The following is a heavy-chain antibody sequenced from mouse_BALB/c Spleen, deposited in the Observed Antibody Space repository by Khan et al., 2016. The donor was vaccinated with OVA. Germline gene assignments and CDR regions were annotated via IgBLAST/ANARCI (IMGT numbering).Heavy chain of an antibody. CDR1: GFTFIDYG. D-gene: IGHD6-1*01. CDR2: ISSVVYSN. CDR3: VSGSFAY. V-gene: IGHV5-15*02. J-gene: IGHJ3*01. Sequence: EVELVESGGGLVQPGGSRKLSCAASGFTFIDYGMAWVRQTPGTGPEWLAFISSVVYSNYYEDTVTSRFIIYRENAKTTLYLVMSSPRSYDTAMYNCVSGSFAYWGQGTLVTVSA.